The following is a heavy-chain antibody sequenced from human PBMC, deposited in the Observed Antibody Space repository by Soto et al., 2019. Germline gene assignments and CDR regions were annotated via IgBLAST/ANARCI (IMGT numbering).Heavy chain of an antibody. V-gene: IGHV2-5*01. CDR2: ISWKDEK. J-gene: IGHJ4*01. D-gene: IGHD1-26*01. Sequence: QITLKASGPTLVKPTQTLPVTCTFSGFSLSTSGAEVGWIRQSPRKAPEWLSLISWKDEKRYTPGLKSRLTITKDNSKNQVVLTMTDLDPVDTATYFCAHRYGGNYYRWYIDAWGQGTLVTVSS. CDR3: AHRYGGNYYRWYIDA. CDR1: GFSLSTSGAE.